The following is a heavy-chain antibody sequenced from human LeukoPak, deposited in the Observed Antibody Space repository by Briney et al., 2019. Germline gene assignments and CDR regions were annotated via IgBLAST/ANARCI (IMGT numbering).Heavy chain of an antibody. CDR2: IRSKANSYAT. J-gene: IGHJ4*02. D-gene: IGHD3-3*01. CDR1: GFTFSGSA. V-gene: IGHV3-73*01. Sequence: PGGSLRLSCAASGFTFSGSAMHWVRQASGKGLEWVGRIRSKANSYATAYAASVKGRFTISRDDSKNTAYLQMNSLKTEDTAVYYCTKQPWDYDFWSGYYKDWGQGTLVTVSS. CDR3: TKQPWDYDFWSGYYKD.